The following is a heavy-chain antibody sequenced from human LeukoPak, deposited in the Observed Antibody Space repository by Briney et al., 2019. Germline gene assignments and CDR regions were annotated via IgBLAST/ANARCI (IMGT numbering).Heavy chain of an antibody. CDR3: ARSSGTWRFDY. D-gene: IGHD6-13*01. V-gene: IGHV3-23*01. J-gene: IGHJ4*02. Sequence: GGSLRLSRAASGFTFSAYAMSWVRQAPGKGLEWVSSISSSDDSTFYAASVKGRFTISRDNSRNTLYLQMNSLRAEDTALYYCARSSGTWRFDYWGQGALVTVSS. CDR2: ISSSDDST. CDR1: GFTFSAYA.